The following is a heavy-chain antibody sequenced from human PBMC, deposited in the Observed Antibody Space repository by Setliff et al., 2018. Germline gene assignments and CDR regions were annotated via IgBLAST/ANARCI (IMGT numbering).Heavy chain of an antibody. CDR3: TRGPTGSNFYNFQFYMDV. Sequence: ASVKVSCKAFGYPFTGYYYNHWVRQAPGQGPEWMGWINPNTGAAKYAQQFQGRVTMTRDMSLRTVYLDLSGLTSDDTAVYYCTRGPTGSNFYNFQFYMDVWGKGTTVTVSS. V-gene: IGHV1-2*02. CDR1: GYPFTGYY. J-gene: IGHJ6*03. D-gene: IGHD1-1*01. CDR2: INPNTGAA.